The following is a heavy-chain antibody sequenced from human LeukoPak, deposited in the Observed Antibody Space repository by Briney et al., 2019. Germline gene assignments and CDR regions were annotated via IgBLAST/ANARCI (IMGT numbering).Heavy chain of an antibody. Sequence: GGSLRLSCTVSGFSVSSNSMSWVRQAPGKGLEWVSFIYSGTTHYSDSVKGRFTISRDNSKNTLYLQMNSLIPEDTAVYYCARQYISGQWYFDYWGQGTLVTVSS. J-gene: IGHJ4*02. CDR1: GFSVSSNS. D-gene: IGHD5-18*01. CDR3: ARQYISGQWYFDY. V-gene: IGHV3-66*03. CDR2: IYSGTT.